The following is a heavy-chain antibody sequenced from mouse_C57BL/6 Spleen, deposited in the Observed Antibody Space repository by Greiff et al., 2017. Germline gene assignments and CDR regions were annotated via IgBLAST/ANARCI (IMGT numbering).Heavy chain of an antibody. D-gene: IGHD1-1*01. CDR2: IDPSDSYT. V-gene: IGHV1-69*01. J-gene: IGHJ1*03. CDR3: ARVGTVVATRYFDV. CDR1: GYTFTSYW. Sequence: QVQLKQPGAELVMPGASVKLSCKASGYTFTSYWMHWVKQRPGQGLEWIGEIDPSDSYTNYNQKFKGKSTLTVDKSSSTAYMQRSSLTSEDSAVYYCARVGTVVATRYFDVWGTGTTVTVSS.